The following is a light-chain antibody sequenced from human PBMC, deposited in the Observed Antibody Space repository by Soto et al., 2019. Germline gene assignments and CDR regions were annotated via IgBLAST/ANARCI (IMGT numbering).Light chain of an antibody. J-gene: IGKJ3*01. V-gene: IGKV3-11*01. CDR3: QLRTNWPLFT. CDR1: QSVSTY. CDR2: DAS. Sequence: EIVLTQSPATLSLSPGERATLSCRASQSVSTYLAWYQQKPGQAPRLLLYDASNRATGIPARFSGSGSGTDFTLTISSLEPEDFAVYYCQLRTNWPLFTFGPGTKVDIK.